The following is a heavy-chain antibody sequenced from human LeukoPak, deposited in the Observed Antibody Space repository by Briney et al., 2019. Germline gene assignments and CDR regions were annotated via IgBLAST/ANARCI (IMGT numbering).Heavy chain of an antibody. CDR1: GFTFSSYG. J-gene: IGHJ6*03. V-gene: IGHV3-23*01. CDR3: AKWQGNHFYYYYYMDV. Sequence: GGSLRLSCAASGFTFSSYGMHWVRQAPGKGLEWVSAISGSGGSTYYADSVKGRFTISRDNSKNTLYLQMNSLRAEDTAVYYCAKWQGNHFYYYYYMDVWGKGTTVTVSS. D-gene: IGHD3-10*01. CDR2: ISGSGGST.